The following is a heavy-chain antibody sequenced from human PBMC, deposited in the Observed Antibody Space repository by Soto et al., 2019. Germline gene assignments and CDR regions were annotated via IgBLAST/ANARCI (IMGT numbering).Heavy chain of an antibody. J-gene: IGHJ5*02. CDR3: ARRGGYCSSTSCAPGDWFDP. CDR2: IYYSGST. Sequence: SETLSLTCTVSGCSISSSSYYWGWIRQPPGKGLEWIGSIYYSGSTNYNPSLKSRVTISVDTSKNQFSLKLSSVTAADTAVYYCARRGGYCSSTSCAPGDWFDPWGQGTLVTVSS. CDR1: GCSISSSSYY. D-gene: IGHD2-2*01. V-gene: IGHV4-39*07.